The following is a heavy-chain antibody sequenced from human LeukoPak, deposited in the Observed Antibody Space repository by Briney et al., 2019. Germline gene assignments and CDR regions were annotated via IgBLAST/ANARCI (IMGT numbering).Heavy chain of an antibody. CDR1: GFTVSSYY. CDR3: ATSPYYYYDNSGPGDY. V-gene: IGHV3-53*01. D-gene: IGHD3-22*01. CDR2: IYSDGRT. Sequence: GGSLRLSCAASGFTVSSYYLTWVRQAPGKGLEWVSVIYSDGRTFYADSVKGRFTISRDDSKNTLYLQMNNLRAEDTAVYYCATSPYYYYDNSGPGDYWGQGTLVTVSS. J-gene: IGHJ4*02.